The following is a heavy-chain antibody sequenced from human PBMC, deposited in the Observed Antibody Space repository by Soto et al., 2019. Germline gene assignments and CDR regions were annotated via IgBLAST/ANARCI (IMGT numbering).Heavy chain of an antibody. D-gene: IGHD6-19*01. V-gene: IGHV1-46*03. CDR3: ARVGQAGTTENRTWSEP. CDR1: GYTFTSYY. J-gene: IGHJ5*02. CDR2: INPSGGST. Sequence: QVQLVQSGAEVKKPGASVKVSCKASGYTFTSYYMHWVRQAPGQGLEWMGIINPSGGSTSYQQKFQGRYTMTRESSTRTVYMALRGLRSEETAVYYCARVGQAGTTENRTWSEPCGQGTLVTVSS.